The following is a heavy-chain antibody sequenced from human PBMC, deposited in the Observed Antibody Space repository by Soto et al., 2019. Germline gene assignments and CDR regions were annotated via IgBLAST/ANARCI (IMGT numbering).Heavy chain of an antibody. V-gene: IGHV4-4*02. Sequence: PSETLSLTCAVSGGSISSSNRWSWVRQPPGKGLEWIGEIYHSGSTNYDPSLKSRVTISVDKSKNQFSLKLSSVTAADTAVYYCARVEAVTTVGHWYFDLRGRGTLVTASS. CDR2: IYHSGST. CDR1: GGSISSSNR. J-gene: IGHJ2*01. D-gene: IGHD4-17*01. CDR3: ARVEAVTTVGHWYFDL.